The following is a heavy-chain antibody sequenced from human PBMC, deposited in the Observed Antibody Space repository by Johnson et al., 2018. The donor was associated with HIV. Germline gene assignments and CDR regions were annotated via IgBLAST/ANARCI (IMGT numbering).Heavy chain of an antibody. CDR3: ARESGSSGAFDI. CDR2: INWNGGIN. D-gene: IGHD2-15*01. V-gene: IGHV3-20*04. J-gene: IGHJ3*02. CDR1: GFTFDDYG. Sequence: VQLVESGGDLVRPGGSLRLSCAPSGFTFDDYGISWVRQVPGKGLEWVSGINWNGGINYYADSVKGRFTISRDNAKNSLYLQMNSLRAEDTAVYYCARESGSSGAFDIWGQGTMVTVSS.